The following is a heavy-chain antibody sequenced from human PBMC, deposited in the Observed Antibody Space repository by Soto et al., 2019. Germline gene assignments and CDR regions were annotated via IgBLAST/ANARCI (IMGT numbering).Heavy chain of an antibody. CDR3: ARREVMVVTAASRYYGMDV. D-gene: IGHD2-21*02. CDR2: IDPSDSYT. Sequence: LKISCKGFGYSFTSYWISWLRQMPGKGLEWMGRIDPSDSYTNYSPSFQGHVTISADKSISTAYLQWSSLKASDTAMYYCARREVMVVTAASRYYGMDVWGEGTT. V-gene: IGHV5-10-1*01. CDR1: GYSFTSYW. J-gene: IGHJ6*02.